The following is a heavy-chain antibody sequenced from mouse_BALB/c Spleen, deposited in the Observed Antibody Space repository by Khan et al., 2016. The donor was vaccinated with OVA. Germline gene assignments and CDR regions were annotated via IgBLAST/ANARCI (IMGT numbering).Heavy chain of an antibody. CDR1: GFSLISYG. Sequence: VELVESGPGLVAPSQSLSITCTVSGFSLISYGVNWVRQPPGKGLEWLGVIWGDGNTNHHSALISRLSISKDNSKSQVFLKLNSLQTDDTATYYCAKFDGIFYAVDYWGQGTSVTVSS. D-gene: IGHD2-3*01. J-gene: IGHJ4*01. V-gene: IGHV2-3*01. CDR2: IWGDGNT. CDR3: AKFDGIFYAVDY.